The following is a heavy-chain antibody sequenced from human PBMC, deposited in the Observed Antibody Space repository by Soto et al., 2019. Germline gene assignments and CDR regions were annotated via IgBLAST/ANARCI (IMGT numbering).Heavy chain of an antibody. CDR2: INHSGST. D-gene: IGHD6-13*01. V-gene: IGHV4-34*01. Sequence: SETLSLTCAVYGGSFSGYYWSWIRQPPGKGLEWIGEINHSGSTNYNPSLKSRVTISVDTSKNQFSLKLSSVTAADTAVYYCARGHRGHPAAGPRSYYYYYMDVWGKGTTVTVSS. CDR3: ARGHRGHPAAGPRSYYYYYMDV. CDR1: GGSFSGYY. J-gene: IGHJ6*03.